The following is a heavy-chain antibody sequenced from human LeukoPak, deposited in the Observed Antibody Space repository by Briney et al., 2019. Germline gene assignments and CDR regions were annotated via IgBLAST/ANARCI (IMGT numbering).Heavy chain of an antibody. D-gene: IGHD3-9*01. Sequence: ASVKVSCKTSGYSVSDYYMHWVRQAPGQGLEWMGWINPNTGGTKYAQEFQGRVTMTGDTSLSIVQMELRSLTADDTAMYYCATPVPGYGALDVWGQGTMVTVSS. V-gene: IGHV1-2*02. CDR1: GYSVSDYY. CDR2: INPNTGGT. J-gene: IGHJ3*01. CDR3: ATPVPGYGALDV.